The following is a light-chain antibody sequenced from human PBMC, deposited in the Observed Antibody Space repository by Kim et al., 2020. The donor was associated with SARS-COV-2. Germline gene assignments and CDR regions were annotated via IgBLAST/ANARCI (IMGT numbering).Light chain of an antibody. V-gene: IGKV1-27*01. Sequence: APVGDRVTITCRASQDISNYLAWFQLKPGKAPKLLIYAASALQPGVPSRFSGSGSGTDFTLTVTSLQPEDVATYYCQKCDRAPWTFGQGTKVDIK. J-gene: IGKJ1*01. CDR3: QKCDRAPWT. CDR1: QDISNY. CDR2: AAS.